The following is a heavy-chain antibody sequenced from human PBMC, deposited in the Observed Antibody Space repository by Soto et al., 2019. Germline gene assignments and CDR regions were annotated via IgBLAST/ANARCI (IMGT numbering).Heavy chain of an antibody. CDR1: GGSISSSSYY. Sequence: PSETLSLTCTVSGGSISSSSYYWGWIRQPPGKGLEWIGTIYYSGSTYFNPSLKSRVTISVDTSKNQLSLKLTSVTAADTAVYYCARHVYCSDGSCYAAGHYFDYWGQGTLVTVS. D-gene: IGHD2-15*01. J-gene: IGHJ4*02. CDR2: IYYSGST. V-gene: IGHV4-39*01. CDR3: ARHVYCSDGSCYAAGHYFDY.